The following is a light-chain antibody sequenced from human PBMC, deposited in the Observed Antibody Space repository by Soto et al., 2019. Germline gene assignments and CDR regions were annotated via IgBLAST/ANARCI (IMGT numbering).Light chain of an antibody. Sequence: QSVLTQPASVSGSPGQSITISCTGYIHYDFVSWYQQHPGTAPKLVIYEVSNRPSGTSDRFSGSKSGHTASLTISGLQTEDEAVYYCGSYTSSSNYVFGTWTKLTVL. CDR1: IHYDF. V-gene: IGLV2-14*01. CDR2: EVS. J-gene: IGLJ1*01. CDR3: GSYTSSSNYV.